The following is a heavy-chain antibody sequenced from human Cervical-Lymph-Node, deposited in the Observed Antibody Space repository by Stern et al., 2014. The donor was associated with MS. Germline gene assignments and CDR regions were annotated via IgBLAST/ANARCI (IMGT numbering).Heavy chain of an antibody. Sequence: VQSGGSLRLSCAASGFTFSSYDMHWVRQATGKGLEWVSAIGTAGDTYYPGSVKGRFTISRENAKNSLYLQMNSLRAGDTAVYYCARDRGSSGWFDYWGQGTLVTVSS. CDR2: IGTAGDT. J-gene: IGHJ4*02. V-gene: IGHV3-13*01. CDR1: GFTFSSYD. D-gene: IGHD6-19*01. CDR3: ARDRGSSGWFDY.